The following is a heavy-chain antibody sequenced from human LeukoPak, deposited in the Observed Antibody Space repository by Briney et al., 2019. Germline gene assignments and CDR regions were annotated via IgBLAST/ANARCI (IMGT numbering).Heavy chain of an antibody. D-gene: IGHD3-16*01. CDR3: ARGYPRDKNSLLGY. J-gene: IGHJ4*02. V-gene: IGHV3-30*04. CDR2: ISYDGSNK. CDR1: GFTFSSYA. Sequence: PGGSLRLSCAASGFTFSSYAMHWVRQAPGKGLEWVAVISYDGSNKYYADSVKGRFTISRDNSKNTLYLQMNSLRAEDAAVYYCARGYPRDKNSLLGYWGQGTLVTVSS.